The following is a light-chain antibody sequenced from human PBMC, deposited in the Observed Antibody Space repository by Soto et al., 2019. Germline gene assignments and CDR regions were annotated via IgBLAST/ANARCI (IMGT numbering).Light chain of an antibody. CDR3: QQYNIQDRT. V-gene: IGKV1-5*03. Sequence: IQMTQSPSTLSASIGDRVTITCRARQTISSWLSWYQQKPGKAPNLLLYQASLLESGVPSRFSGSGSGKECSLTSSRQPPDEVATFCRQQYNIQDRTFGGGTKVEIK. J-gene: IGKJ4*02. CDR2: QAS. CDR1: QTISSW.